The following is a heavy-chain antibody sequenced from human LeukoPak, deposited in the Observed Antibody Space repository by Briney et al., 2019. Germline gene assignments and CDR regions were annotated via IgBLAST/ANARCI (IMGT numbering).Heavy chain of an antibody. J-gene: IGHJ3*02. CDR3: ARRGQSTYDAFDI. Sequence: SETLSLTCTVSGGSISSSYYWGWIRQSPGKGLDWIGNVYYSGSTHYNPSLKSRVIISIDTSKNQFSLNLTSVTAADSATYYCARRGQSTYDAFDIWGQGTRVTVSS. V-gene: IGHV4-39*01. CDR1: GGSISSSYY. CDR2: VYYSGST.